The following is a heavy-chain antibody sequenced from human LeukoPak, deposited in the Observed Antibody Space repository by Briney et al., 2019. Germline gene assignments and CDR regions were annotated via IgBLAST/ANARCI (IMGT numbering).Heavy chain of an antibody. J-gene: IGHJ4*02. CDR2: IYSGGST. CDR1: GFTVSSNY. CDR3: ARFRNPWQLAIDY. D-gene: IGHD6-13*01. V-gene: IGHV3-53*01. Sequence: AGGSLRLSCAASGFTVSSNYMSWVRQAPGKGLEWVSVIYSGGSTYYADSVKGRFTISRDNSKNTLYLQMNSLRAENTAVYYCARFRNPWQLAIDYWGQGTLVTVSS.